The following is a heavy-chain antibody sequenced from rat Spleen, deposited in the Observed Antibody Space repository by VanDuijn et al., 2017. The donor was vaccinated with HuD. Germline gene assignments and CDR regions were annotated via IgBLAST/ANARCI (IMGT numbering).Heavy chain of an antibody. J-gene: IGHJ2*01. CDR3: TRDRILRSTGFDY. Sequence: EVQLVESGGGLVQPGNSLKLSCAASGFTFSDYAMAWVRQSPEKGLEWVATIVFDSSGIYYRNSVKGRFTLSRDNAKSSLYLQMDSLRSEDTATYYCTRDRILRSTGFDYWGQGVMVTVSS. CDR1: GFTFSDYA. CDR2: IVFDSSGI. V-gene: IGHV5-17*01. D-gene: IGHD1-6*01.